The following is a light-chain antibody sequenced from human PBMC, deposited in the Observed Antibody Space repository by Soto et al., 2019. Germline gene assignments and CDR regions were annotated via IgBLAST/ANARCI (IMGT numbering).Light chain of an antibody. CDR3: HQRNNWPPAT. CDR2: DAS. CDR1: QSVGRH. V-gene: IGKV3-11*01. Sequence: EMVLTQSPATLSLSPGERATLSCRASQSVGRHLAWYQQKPGQAPRLLIYDASNRATGVPARFSGSGSGTDFTLSISSLEPEDFAAYYCHQRNNWPPATFGGGTKVEIK. J-gene: IGKJ4*01.